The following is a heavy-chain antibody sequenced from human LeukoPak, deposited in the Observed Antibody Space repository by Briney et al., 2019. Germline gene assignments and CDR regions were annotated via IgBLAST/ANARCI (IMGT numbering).Heavy chain of an antibody. CDR3: ARGPKDILTGYSFGIYRYYYYMDV. D-gene: IGHD3-9*01. J-gene: IGHJ6*03. CDR2: IIPIFGTA. V-gene: IGHV1-69*06. Sequence: SVKVSCKASGGTFSSYAISWVRQAPGQGLEWMGGIIPIFGTANYAQKFQGRVTITADKSTSTAYMELSSLRSEDTAVYYCARGPKDILTGYSFGIYRYYYYMDVWGKGTTVTVSS. CDR1: GGTFSSYA.